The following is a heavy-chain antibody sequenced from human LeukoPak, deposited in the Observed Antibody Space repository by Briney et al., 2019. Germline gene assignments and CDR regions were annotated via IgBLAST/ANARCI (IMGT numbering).Heavy chain of an antibody. CDR1: GFTVSSNS. V-gene: IGHV3-66*02. CDR2: IYAGGTT. CDR3: ASGVTNSHYFHY. D-gene: IGHD2/OR15-2a*01. J-gene: IGHJ4*02. Sequence: GGSLRLSCAASGFTVSSNSMTWVRQAPGKGLEWVSIIYAGGTTYYADSMKGRFTISRDNSKNTLYLQMSSLRAEDTAVYYCASGVTNSHYFHYWGQGTLVTVSS.